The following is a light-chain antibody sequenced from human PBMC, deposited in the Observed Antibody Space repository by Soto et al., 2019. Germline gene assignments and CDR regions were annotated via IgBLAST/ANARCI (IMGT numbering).Light chain of an antibody. CDR1: QSISSW. CDR2: DAS. Sequence: DIQMTPSPSTLSASVGDRVTITCRASQSISSWLAWYQQKPGKAPKLLIYDASSLESGVPSRCSGSGSGTEFTLTISSLQPDDFATYYCQQDNSYSRTFGQGTKVDIK. V-gene: IGKV1-5*01. CDR3: QQDNSYSRT. J-gene: IGKJ1*01.